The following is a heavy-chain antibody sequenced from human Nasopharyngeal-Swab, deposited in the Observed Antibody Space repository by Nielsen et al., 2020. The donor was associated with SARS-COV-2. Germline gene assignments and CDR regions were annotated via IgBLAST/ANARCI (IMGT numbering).Heavy chain of an antibody. Sequence: WVRQAPGQGLEWMGGIIPIFGTANYAQKFQGRVTITADKSTSTAYIELSSLRSEDTAVYYCARVHYYDILTGYHFYMDVWGKGTTVTVSS. J-gene: IGHJ6*03. D-gene: IGHD3-9*01. CDR3: ARVHYYDILTGYHFYMDV. V-gene: IGHV1-69*06. CDR2: IIPIFGTA.